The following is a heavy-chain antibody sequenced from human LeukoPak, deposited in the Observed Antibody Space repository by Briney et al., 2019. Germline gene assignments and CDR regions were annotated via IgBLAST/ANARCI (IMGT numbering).Heavy chain of an antibody. J-gene: IGHJ6*03. Sequence: PGGSLRPSCAASGFTFSSYAMHWVRQAPGKGLEWVSAISGSGGSTYYADSVKGRFTISRDNSKNTLYLQMNSLRAEDTAVYYCAKDHTVTTKYYYYYMDVWGKGTTVTVSS. V-gene: IGHV3-23*01. CDR3: AKDHTVTTKYYYYYMDV. D-gene: IGHD4-11*01. CDR1: GFTFSSYA. CDR2: ISGSGGST.